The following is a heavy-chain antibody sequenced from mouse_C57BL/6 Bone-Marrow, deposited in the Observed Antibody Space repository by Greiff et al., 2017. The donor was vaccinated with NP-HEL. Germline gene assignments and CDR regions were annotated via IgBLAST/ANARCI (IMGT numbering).Heavy chain of an antibody. V-gene: IGHV1-50*01. CDR2: IDPSDSYT. CDR3: ARGVSNYDY. D-gene: IGHD2-5*01. Sequence: VQLQQPGAELVKPGASVKLSCKASGYTFTSYWMQWVKQRPGQGLEWIGEIDPSDSYTNYNQKFKGKATLTVDTSSSTAYMQLSSLTSEDSAVYYCARGVSNYDYWGQGTTVTVSS. J-gene: IGHJ2*01. CDR1: GYTFTSYW.